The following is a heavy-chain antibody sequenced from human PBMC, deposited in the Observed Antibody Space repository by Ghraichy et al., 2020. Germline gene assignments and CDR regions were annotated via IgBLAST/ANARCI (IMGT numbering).Heavy chain of an antibody. D-gene: IGHD2-2*01. J-gene: IGHJ4*02. V-gene: IGHV3-30*04. CDR2: ISYDGSNK. Sequence: GGSLRLSCAASGFTFSSYAMHWVRQAPGKGLEWVAVISYDGSNKYYADSVKGRFTISRDNSKNTLYLQMNSLRAEDTAVYYCARSFPVVVPAALDYWGQGTLVTVSS. CDR1: GFTFSSYA. CDR3: ARSFPVVVPAALDY.